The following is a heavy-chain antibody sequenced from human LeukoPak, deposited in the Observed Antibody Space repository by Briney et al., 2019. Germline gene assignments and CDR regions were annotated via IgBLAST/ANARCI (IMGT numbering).Heavy chain of an antibody. Sequence: GGSLRLSCAASGFTFSSYGMHWVRQAPGKGLEWVAVIWYDGSNKYYADSVKGRFTISRDNSKNTLYLQMNSLRAEDTAVYYCASPHYDSSGFPLNFDYWGQGTLVTVSS. V-gene: IGHV3-33*01. D-gene: IGHD3-22*01. CDR2: IWYDGSNK. CDR3: ASPHYDSSGFPLNFDY. CDR1: GFTFSSYG. J-gene: IGHJ4*02.